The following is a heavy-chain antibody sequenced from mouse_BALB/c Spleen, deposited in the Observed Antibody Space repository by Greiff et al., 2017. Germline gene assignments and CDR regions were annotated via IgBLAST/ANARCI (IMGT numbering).Heavy chain of an antibody. V-gene: IGHV1-5*01. D-gene: IGHD2-1*01. J-gene: IGHJ4*01. Sequence: VQLQQSGTVLARPGASVTMSCTASGYSFTSYWMHWVKQRPGQGLEWIGAFYPGNSDTSYNPKFKGKAKLTAVTSASTAYMELSSLTNEDSAVYYGTRGDTYGKDYALDYWGQGTSVTVSA. CDR3: TRGDTYGKDYALDY. CDR2: FYPGNSDT. CDR1: GYSFTSYW.